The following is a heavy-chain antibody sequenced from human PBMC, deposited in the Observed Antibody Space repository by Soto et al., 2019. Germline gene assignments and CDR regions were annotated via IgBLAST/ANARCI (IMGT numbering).Heavy chain of an antibody. CDR1: GFTFSNAW. J-gene: IGHJ4*02. V-gene: IGHV3-15*01. CDR2: IKSKTDGGTT. CDR3: TTDSDDYDYIWGSYRYLDY. D-gene: IGHD3-16*02. Sequence: GGSLRLSCAASGFTFSNAWMSWVRQAPGKGLEWVGRIKSKTDGGTTDYAAPVKGRFTISRDDSKNTLYLQMYSLKTEDTAVYYCTTDSDDYDYIWGSYRYLDYWGQGTLVTVSS.